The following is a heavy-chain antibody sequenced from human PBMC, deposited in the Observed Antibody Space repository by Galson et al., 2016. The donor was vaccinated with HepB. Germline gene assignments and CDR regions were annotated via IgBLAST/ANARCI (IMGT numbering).Heavy chain of an antibody. CDR3: ARELVRSAFDL. Sequence: SLRLSCAASGFTLSRSGINWVRQAPGKGLQWLSYISSSISTIYYADSVMGRFTISRDNAENSVYLQMNSLRDDDTAVYCCARELVRSAFDLWGQGTMVTVSS. CDR1: GFTLSRSG. D-gene: IGHD4/OR15-4a*01. CDR2: ISSSISTI. V-gene: IGHV3-48*02. J-gene: IGHJ3*01.